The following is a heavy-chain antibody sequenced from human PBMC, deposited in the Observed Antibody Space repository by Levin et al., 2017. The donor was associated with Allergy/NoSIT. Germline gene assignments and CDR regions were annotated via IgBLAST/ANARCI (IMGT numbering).Heavy chain of an antibody. CDR3: ARQLRDGYNAGLAY. V-gene: IGHV4-39*01. CDR2: IYYSGST. J-gene: IGHJ4*02. D-gene: IGHD5-24*01. Sequence: SETLSLTCTVSGGSISSSSYYWGWIRQPPGTGLEWIGSIYYSGSTYYNPSLKSRVTISVDTSKNQFSLKLSSVTAADTAVYYCARQLRDGYNAGLAYWGQGTLVTVSS. CDR1: GGSISSSSYY.